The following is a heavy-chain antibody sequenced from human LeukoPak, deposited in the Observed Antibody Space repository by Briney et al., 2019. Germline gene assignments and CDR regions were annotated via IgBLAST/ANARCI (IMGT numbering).Heavy chain of an antibody. D-gene: IGHD3-10*01. J-gene: IGHJ4*02. CDR1: GGSFSTNI. V-gene: IGHV4-59*08. CDR2: IQKSGTT. CDR3: ARHEYGLGSRN. Sequence: KPSETLSHTCTVSGGSFSTNIWSWIRQPPGKGLEWIAYIQKSGTTSYNPSLKSRVTISLDTSRNQFYLKLSSVTAADTAVYYCARHEYGLGSRNWGQGTLVTVSS.